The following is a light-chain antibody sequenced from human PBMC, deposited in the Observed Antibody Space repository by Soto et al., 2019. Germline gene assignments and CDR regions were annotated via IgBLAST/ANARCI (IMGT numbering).Light chain of an antibody. CDR2: EVS. Sequence: QSALTQPASVSGSLGQSITISCTGTSSDVGGYNYVSWYQQHPGKAPKLMIYEVSNRPSGLSNRFSGSKSGNTASLTISGLQAEDEADYYCSSYTSSSTLEVFGGGTKVTVL. V-gene: IGLV2-14*01. CDR3: SSYTSSSTLEV. CDR1: SSDVGGYNY. J-gene: IGLJ3*02.